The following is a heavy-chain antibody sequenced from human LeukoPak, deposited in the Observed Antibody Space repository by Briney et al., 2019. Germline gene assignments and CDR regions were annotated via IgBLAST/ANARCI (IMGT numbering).Heavy chain of an antibody. CDR1: GFTVSSNY. V-gene: IGHV3-53*01. D-gene: IGHD6-6*01. CDR3: ASHPPYSSWGYFDY. J-gene: IGHJ4*02. Sequence: GGSLRLSCAASGFTVSSNYMSWVRQAPGKGLEWVSVIYSGGSTYYADSVKGRFTISRDNSKNTLYLQMNSLRAEDTAVYYCASHPPYSSWGYFDYWGQGTLVTVSS. CDR2: IYSGGST.